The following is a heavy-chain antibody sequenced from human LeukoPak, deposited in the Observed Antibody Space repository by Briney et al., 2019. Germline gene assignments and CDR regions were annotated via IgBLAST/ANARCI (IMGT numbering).Heavy chain of an antibody. CDR2: ISSSSSYI. CDR1: EFTFSIYS. J-gene: IGHJ3*02. Sequence: PGGSLRLSCAASEFTFSIYSMNWVRQAPGKGLEWVSSISSSSSYIYYADSVKGRFTISRDNAKNSLYPQMNSLRAEDTAVYYCARRTYCGGDCYSVGAFDIWGQGTMVTVSS. D-gene: IGHD2-21*02. V-gene: IGHV3-21*01. CDR3: ARRTYCGGDCYSVGAFDI.